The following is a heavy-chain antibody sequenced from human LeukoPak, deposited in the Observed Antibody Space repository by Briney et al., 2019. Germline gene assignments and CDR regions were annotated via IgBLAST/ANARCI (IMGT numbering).Heavy chain of an antibody. D-gene: IGHD2-2*01. J-gene: IGHJ5*02. CDR3: ARREAHCSSTSCYFNS. V-gene: IGHV4-34*01. CDR1: GGSFSGYY. CDR2: INHSGST. Sequence: SETLSLTCAVYGGSFSGYYWSWIRQPPGKGLEWIGEINHSGSTNYNPSLKSRVTISVNTSKNQFSLKLSSVTAADTAVYYCARREAHCSSTSCYFNSWGQGALVTVSS.